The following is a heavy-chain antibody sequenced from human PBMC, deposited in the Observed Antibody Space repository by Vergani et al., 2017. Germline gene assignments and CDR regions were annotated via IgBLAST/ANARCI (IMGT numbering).Heavy chain of an antibody. J-gene: IGHJ6*02. V-gene: IGHV3-30*18. D-gene: IGHD6-13*01. CDR3: AKVLAKQQLVRFGDYYYGMDV. CDR1: GFTFSSYG. CDR2: ISYDGSNK. Sequence: QVQLVESGGGVVQPGRSLRLSCAASGFTFSSYGMHWVRQAPGKGLEWVAVISYDGSNKYYADSVKGRFTISRDNSKNTLYRQMNSLRAEDTAVYYCAKVLAKQQLVRFGDYYYGMDVWGQGTTVTVSS.